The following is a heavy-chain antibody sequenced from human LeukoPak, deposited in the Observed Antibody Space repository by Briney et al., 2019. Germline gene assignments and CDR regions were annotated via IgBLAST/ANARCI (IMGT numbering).Heavy chain of an antibody. CDR1: GGSISSSSYY. Sequence: SETLPLSCTVYGGSISSSSYYWGWIRQPPGKGLEWIGSIYYSGSTYYNPSLKSRVTISVDTSKNQFSLKLSSVTAADTAVYYCARLGSCSSTSCWGQGTLVTVSS. J-gene: IGHJ4*02. CDR3: ARLGSCSSTSC. D-gene: IGHD2-2*01. V-gene: IGHV4-39*01. CDR2: IYYSGST.